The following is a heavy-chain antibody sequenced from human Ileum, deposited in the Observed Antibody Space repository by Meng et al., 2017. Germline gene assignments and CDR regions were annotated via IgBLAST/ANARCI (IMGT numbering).Heavy chain of an antibody. CDR1: GGSINNYY. Sequence: SETLSLTCSVSGGSINNYYWSWIRQTPEKGLEWIGYIYYSGSTNYNPSLKSRVTISVDTSKNQFSLRLTSVTAADTAVYYCARDRAARDDSSGYLYYYYYYGMDVWGQGTTVTVSS. D-gene: IGHD3-22*01. CDR3: ARDRAARDDSSGYLYYYYYYGMDV. J-gene: IGHJ6*02. CDR2: IYYSGST. V-gene: IGHV4-59*01.